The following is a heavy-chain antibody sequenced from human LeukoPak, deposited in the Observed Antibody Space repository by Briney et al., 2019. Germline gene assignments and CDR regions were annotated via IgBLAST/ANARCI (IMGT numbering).Heavy chain of an antibody. V-gene: IGHV3-11*01. D-gene: IGHD4-23*01. Sequence: GRSLRLSCAASGFTLSDYYMTWIRQAPGKGLEWVSYISGSGTNIDYADSVKGRFTISRDNAKNSVYLQMNSLRAEDTAVYYCAISANGGNSFWNYWGQGTLVTVSS. CDR2: ISGSGTNI. J-gene: IGHJ4*02. CDR3: AISANGGNSFWNY. CDR1: GFTLSDYY.